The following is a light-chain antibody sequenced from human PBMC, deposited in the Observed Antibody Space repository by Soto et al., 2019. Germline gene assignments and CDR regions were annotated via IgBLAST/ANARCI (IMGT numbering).Light chain of an antibody. V-gene: IGLV2-8*01. J-gene: IGLJ3*02. Sequence: QSALTQPPSASGSPGQSVAISCTGTSSDVGGYNYVSWYQQHPGKAPKLMIYEVNKRPSGVPDRFSGSKSGNTASLTVSGLQAEDEADYYCCSLTSGPGWVFGGGTQLTVL. CDR1: SSDVGGYNY. CDR3: CSLTSGPGWV. CDR2: EVN.